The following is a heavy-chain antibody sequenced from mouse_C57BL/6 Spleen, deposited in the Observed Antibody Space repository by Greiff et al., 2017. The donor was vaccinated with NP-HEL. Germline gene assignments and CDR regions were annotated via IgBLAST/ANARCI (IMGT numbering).Heavy chain of an antibody. D-gene: IGHD2-2*01. CDR3: ARGGGYDLWFAY. Sequence: VQLQQPGAELVRPGTSVPLSFPASGYTFTSYWMHWVKQRPGKGLEWIGVIDPSDSYPHYNQKFKGKATLTVDTSSSTADMQLSSLTSEDSAVYYCARGGGYDLWFAYWGQGTLVTVSA. V-gene: IGHV1-59*01. CDR2: IDPSDSYP. J-gene: IGHJ3*01. CDR1: GYTFTSYW.